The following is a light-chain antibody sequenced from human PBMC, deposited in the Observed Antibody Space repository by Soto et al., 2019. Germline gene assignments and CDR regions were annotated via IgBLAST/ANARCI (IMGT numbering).Light chain of an antibody. V-gene: IGLV2-8*01. J-gene: IGLJ3*02. Sequence: QSALTQPPSASGSPGQSVTISCTGTSSDVGGHNYVSWYQQHPGKAPKVMIYEVNKRPSGVPDRFSGSKSGNTASLTISGLQAEDEADYYCKSYTGINNWVFGGGTQLTVL. CDR1: SSDVGGHNY. CDR3: KSYTGINNWV. CDR2: EVN.